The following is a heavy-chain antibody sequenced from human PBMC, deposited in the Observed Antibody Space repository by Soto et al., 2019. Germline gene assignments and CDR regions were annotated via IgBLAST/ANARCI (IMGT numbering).Heavy chain of an antibody. J-gene: IGHJ5*02. Sequence: SETLSLTCTVSGGSISSGDYYWCWIRQPPGKGLEWIGYIYYSGSTYYNPSLKSRVTISVDTSKNQFSLKLSSVTAADTAVYYCARVSRIAAAGRGGSNWFDPWGQGTLVTVSS. CDR3: ARVSRIAAAGRGGSNWFDP. CDR2: IYYSGST. CDR1: GGSISSGDYY. V-gene: IGHV4-30-4*01. D-gene: IGHD6-13*01.